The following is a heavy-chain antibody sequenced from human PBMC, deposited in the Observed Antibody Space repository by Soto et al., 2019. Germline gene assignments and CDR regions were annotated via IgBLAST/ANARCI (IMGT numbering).Heavy chain of an antibody. J-gene: IGHJ3*01. CDR2: ISGNSARI. D-gene: IGHD3-16*01. Sequence: PXVSLGLSFAASCSPIRRYAVSCVRQAPGKGLEWVSGISGNSARIYYADSVKGRFFISRDKSKNTLYLQMDTLRAEDTAVYYCPKNAAFDYDAFDVWGQATVVTVSS. CDR1: CSPIRRYA. V-gene: IGHV3-23*01. CDR3: PKNAAFDYDAFDV.